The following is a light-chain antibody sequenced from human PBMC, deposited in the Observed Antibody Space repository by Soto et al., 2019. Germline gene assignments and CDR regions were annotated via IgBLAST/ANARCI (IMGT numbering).Light chain of an antibody. CDR2: SAS. V-gene: IGKV1-39*01. CDR1: QRTSAF. J-gene: IGKJ4*01. CDR3: QQGYRLPLT. Sequence: DIQMTQSPSSVSAFVGESVTITCHASQRTSAFLNWYHQKPGKAPKLLIYSASYLQSGVPSNFSGSGSGTDFTLSIVTLQPQDSGTYFCQQGYRLPLTFGGGTKVEI.